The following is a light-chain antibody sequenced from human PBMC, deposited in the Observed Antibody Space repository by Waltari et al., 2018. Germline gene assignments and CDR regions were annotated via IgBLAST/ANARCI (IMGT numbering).Light chain of an antibody. CDR3: SSYPHSYTFV. Sequence: QSALTQPDSVSGSPGQSITISCTGTSNNIGSFIVVSWYQQYPGKAPKPIIYEDNKRPSGCSTRFSGSKSGNTASLTISGLQAEDEADYFCSSYPHSYTFVFGTGTKVTVL. CDR2: EDN. CDR1: SNNIGSFIV. J-gene: IGLJ1*01. V-gene: IGLV2-23*01.